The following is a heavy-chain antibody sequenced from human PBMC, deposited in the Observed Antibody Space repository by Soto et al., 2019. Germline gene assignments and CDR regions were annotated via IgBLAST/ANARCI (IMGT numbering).Heavy chain of an antibody. D-gene: IGHD6-13*01. CDR3: ARSIAAAGHFDY. CDR2: IIPIFGTA. Sequence: SVKVSCKASGGTFSSYAISWVRQAPGQGLEWMGGIIPIFGTANYAQKFQGRVTITADESTSTAYMELSSLRSEDTAVYYCARSIAAAGHFDYWGQGTLVTAPQ. J-gene: IGHJ4*02. V-gene: IGHV1-69*13. CDR1: GGTFSSYA.